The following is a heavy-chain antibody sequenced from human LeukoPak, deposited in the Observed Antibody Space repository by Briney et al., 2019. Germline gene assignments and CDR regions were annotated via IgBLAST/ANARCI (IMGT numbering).Heavy chain of an antibody. J-gene: IGHJ4*02. V-gene: IGHV1-69*01. CDR2: IIPIFGTA. Sequence: ASVKVSCKASGGTFSSYAISWVRQAPGQGLEWVGGIIPIFGTANYAQKFQGRVTITADESTSTAYMELSSLRSEDTAVYYCARDGRYSGYDFEYWGQGTLVTVSS. D-gene: IGHD5-12*01. CDR1: GGTFSSYA. CDR3: ARDGRYSGYDFEY.